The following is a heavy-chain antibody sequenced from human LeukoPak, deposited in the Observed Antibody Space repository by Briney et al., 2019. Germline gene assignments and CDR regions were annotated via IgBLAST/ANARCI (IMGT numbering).Heavy chain of an antibody. CDR3: ASLSGVPEY. CDR1: GFTFSSYA. D-gene: IGHD7-27*01. CDR2: ISYDGSNK. V-gene: IGHV3-30*04. Sequence: GRSLRLSCAASGFTFSSYAMHWVRQAPGKGLDGVGVISYDGSNKYYADPVKGRFTISRDNVKNSLSLQVNGLRVEDTAVYYCASLSGVPEYWGQGTLVSVSS. J-gene: IGHJ4*02.